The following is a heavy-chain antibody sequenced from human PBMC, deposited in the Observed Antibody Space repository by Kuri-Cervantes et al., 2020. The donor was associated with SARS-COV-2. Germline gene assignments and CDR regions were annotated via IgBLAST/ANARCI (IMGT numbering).Heavy chain of an antibody. J-gene: IGHJ4*02. D-gene: IGHD1-14*01. CDR3: AKDKIGDGKPIIY. CDR2: VSDTGST. Sequence: SETLSLTCIVSGDSMSGSYWTWMRKSPGRGLEWIGYVSDTGSTYNPSLGSRVTISVDTSKNQFSLRLTSVTAADTALYSCAKDKIGDGKPIIYWGRGILVTVSS. V-gene: IGHV4-59*01. CDR1: GDSMSGSY.